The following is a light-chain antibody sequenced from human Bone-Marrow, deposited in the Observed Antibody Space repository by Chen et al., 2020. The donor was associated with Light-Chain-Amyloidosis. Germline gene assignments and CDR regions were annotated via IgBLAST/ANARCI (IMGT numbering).Light chain of an antibody. Sequence: NFMLTQPHSVSESPGKTVIISCTRSSSSIATNYVQWYQQHPGSSPTTVIYEDDQRPSGVPDRVSGSIDRSSNSASLTISGLKTEDEAAYYCQSYQGSSQGVFGGGTKLPVL. CDR3: QSYQGSSQGV. V-gene: IGLV6-57*01. J-gene: IGLJ3*02. CDR2: EDD. CDR1: SSSIATNY.